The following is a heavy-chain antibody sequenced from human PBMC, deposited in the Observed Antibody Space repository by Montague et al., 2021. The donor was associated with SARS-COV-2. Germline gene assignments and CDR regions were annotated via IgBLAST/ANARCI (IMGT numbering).Heavy chain of an antibody. J-gene: IGHJ4*02. CDR2: IYVTGST. D-gene: IGHD2-21*01. V-gene: IGHV4-61*02. CDR1: GGAINSGDFY. CDR3: VGDAYNPLDGN. Sequence: TLSLTCTVSGGAINSGDFYWSWIRQPAGKGLEWIGRIYVTGSTRYIFSLQSRVTMSIDTAKGQFSLKLSSVTAADTGVYYCVGDAYNPLDGNWGQGTLVTVSS.